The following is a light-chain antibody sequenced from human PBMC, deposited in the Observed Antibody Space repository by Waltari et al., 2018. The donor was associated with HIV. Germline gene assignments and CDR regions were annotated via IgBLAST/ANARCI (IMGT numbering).Light chain of an antibody. CDR2: DNN. V-gene: IGLV1-51*01. J-gene: IGLJ2*01. CDR1: NSTLGNNN. Sequence: QSVLTQPPSVSAAPGQKVTIPCSGSNSTLGNNNVTWYQQLPGTAPKLLIYDNNKRPSGIPDRFSGSKSGTSATLGITGLQTGDEADYYCGSWDSSLSSVVFGGGTKLTVL. CDR3: GSWDSSLSSVV.